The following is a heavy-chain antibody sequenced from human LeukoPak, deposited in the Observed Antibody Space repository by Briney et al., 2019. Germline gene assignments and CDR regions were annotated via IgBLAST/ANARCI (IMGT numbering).Heavy chain of an antibody. CDR1: GFTVSSNY. V-gene: IGHV3-53*01. Sequence: GGSLRLSCAASGFTVSSNYMSWVRRAPGKGLEWVSVIYSGGSTYYADSVKGRFTISRDNSKNTLYLQMNSLRAEDTAVYYCARLGYSSSWYGRDYYYYYYMDVWGKGTTVTVSS. D-gene: IGHD6-13*01. CDR3: ARLGYSSSWYGRDYYYYYYMDV. CDR2: IYSGGST. J-gene: IGHJ6*03.